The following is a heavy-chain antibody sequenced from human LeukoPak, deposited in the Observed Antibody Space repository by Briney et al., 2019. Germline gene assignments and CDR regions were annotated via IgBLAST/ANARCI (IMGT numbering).Heavy chain of an antibody. J-gene: IGHJ4*02. D-gene: IGHD5-24*01. CDR2: IYYSGST. CDR3: ASSEGDGYNEFDY. CDR1: GGSISDYL. Sequence: PSETLSLTCTVSGGSISDYLWSWIRQPPGKGLEWIGYIYYSGSTNYNPSLKSRVTISVDTSKNQFSLKLSSVTAADTAVYYCASSEGDGYNEFDYWGQGTLVTVSS. V-gene: IGHV4-59*01.